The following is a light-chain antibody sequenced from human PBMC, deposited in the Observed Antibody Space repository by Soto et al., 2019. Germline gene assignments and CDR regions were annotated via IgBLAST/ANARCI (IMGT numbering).Light chain of an antibody. CDR3: QQYETYST. V-gene: IGKV1-5*03. CDR1: QSIGSW. CDR2: EAF. J-gene: IGKJ1*01. Sequence: DIQMTQSPSTLSASVGDRVTITCRASQSIGSWLAWYQQKPGKAPKLLIYEAFSLQSGVPSRFSARATGTAFPLPISSLQPDSSATYYCQQYETYSTFGQGTKVEIK.